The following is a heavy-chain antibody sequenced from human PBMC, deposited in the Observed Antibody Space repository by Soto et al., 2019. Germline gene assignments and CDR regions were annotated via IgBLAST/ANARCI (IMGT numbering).Heavy chain of an antibody. Sequence: QVQLQESGPGLVKPSGTLSLTCAVSGGSISSSNWWRWVRQPPGKGLEWIGEIYHSGSTNYNPSLKSLVTISVDKSKNQVSLKLSSVTAADTAVYYCARDYGGNSGLNWFDPWGQGTLVTVSS. CDR2: IYHSGST. J-gene: IGHJ5*02. V-gene: IGHV4-4*02. D-gene: IGHD4-17*01. CDR3: ARDYGGNSGLNWFDP. CDR1: GGSISSSNW.